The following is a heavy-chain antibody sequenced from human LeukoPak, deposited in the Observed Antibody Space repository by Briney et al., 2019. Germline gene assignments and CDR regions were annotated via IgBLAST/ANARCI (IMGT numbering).Heavy chain of an antibody. V-gene: IGHV3-23*01. D-gene: IGHD6-19*01. Sequence: GGSLRLSCAASGFTFSNYAMSWVRQAPGTGLERVSSINTDGGATYYADSVKGRFTISRDNSKNTLYLQMHSLRGEDTAVYFCAKTYSSGWLGDFDYWGQGSLVTVSS. J-gene: IGHJ4*02. CDR2: INTDGGAT. CDR1: GFTFSNYA. CDR3: AKTYSSGWLGDFDY.